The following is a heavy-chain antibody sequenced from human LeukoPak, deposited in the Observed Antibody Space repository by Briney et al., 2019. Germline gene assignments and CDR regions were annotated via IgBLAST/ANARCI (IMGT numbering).Heavy chain of an antibody. CDR3: ARIKNSNFAD. CDR2: VKEDGSQK. V-gene: IGHV3-7*01. CDR1: GFTFSTYW. D-gene: IGHD1/OR15-1a*01. J-gene: IGHJ4*02. Sequence: GGSPRLSCAASGFTFSTYWMSWVRQAPGKGLEWVANVKEDGSQKYYVDSVKGGFTISRDNAKNARYMQMNSLRAEDTAVYYCARIKNSNFADWGQGTLVTVSS.